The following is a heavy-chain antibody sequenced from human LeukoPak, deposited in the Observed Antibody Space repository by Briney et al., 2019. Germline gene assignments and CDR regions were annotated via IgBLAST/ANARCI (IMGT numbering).Heavy chain of an antibody. V-gene: IGHV1-2*06. J-gene: IGHJ4*02. CDR1: GYTFTGYY. D-gene: IGHD3-22*01. Sequence: ASVKVSCKASGYTFTGYYMHWVRQAPGQGLEWMGRINPNSGGTNYAQKFQGRATMTRDTSISTAYMELSRLRSDDTAVYYCAREMYYYDSSGYYPSDYWGQGTLVTVSS. CDR2: INPNSGGT. CDR3: AREMYYYDSSGYYPSDY.